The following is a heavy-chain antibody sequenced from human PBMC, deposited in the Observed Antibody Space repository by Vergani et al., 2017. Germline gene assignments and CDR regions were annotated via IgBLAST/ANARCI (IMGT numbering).Heavy chain of an antibody. D-gene: IGHD2-2*01. V-gene: IGHV4-4*02. CDR1: GGSISSSNW. Sequence: QVQLQESGPGLVKPSGTLSLTCAVSGGSISSSNWWSWVRQPPGKGLEWIGEIYHSGNTNYNPSLKSRVTISVDKSKNLFSLKLSSVTAADTAVYYCARAIRYCSSTSCYYFDYWGQGTLVTVSS. J-gene: IGHJ4*02. CDR3: ARAIRYCSSTSCYYFDY. CDR2: IYHSGNT.